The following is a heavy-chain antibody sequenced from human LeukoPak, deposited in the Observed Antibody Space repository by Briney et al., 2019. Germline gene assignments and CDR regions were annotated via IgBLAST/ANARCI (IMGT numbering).Heavy chain of an antibody. J-gene: IGHJ5*01. D-gene: IGHD3-9*01. V-gene: IGHV3-7*01. CDR1: GFTFSSCW. Sequence: GGSLRLSCAASGFTFSSCWMSWVRQAPGKGLEWVANIKQDGSEKYYVDSVKGRFTISRDNARNTLYLQMNSLRVEDTAVYYCARPPDILTGKNWFDSWGQGTLVTVSS. CDR2: IKQDGSEK. CDR3: ARPPDILTGKNWFDS.